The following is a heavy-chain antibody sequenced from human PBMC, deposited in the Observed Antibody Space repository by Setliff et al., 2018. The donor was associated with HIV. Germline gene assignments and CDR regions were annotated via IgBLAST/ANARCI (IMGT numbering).Heavy chain of an antibody. Sequence: LSLTCAVSGDSITTNNFFWGWIRQPPGEGLEWFGGMSYSGTTYYNPSLKSRVTMSVDTSKTQFSLNLIFVTAADTAVYYCARQSSNTWSWFDPLGQGTLVTVSS. V-gene: IGHV4-39*01. J-gene: IGHJ5*02. CDR1: GDSITTNNFF. CDR2: MSYSGTT. D-gene: IGHD6-13*01. CDR3: ARQSSNTWSWFDP.